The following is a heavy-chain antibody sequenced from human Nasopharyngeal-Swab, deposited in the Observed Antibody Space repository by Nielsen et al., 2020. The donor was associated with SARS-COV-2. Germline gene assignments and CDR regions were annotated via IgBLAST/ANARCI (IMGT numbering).Heavy chain of an antibody. CDR1: GYTFTGYY. CDR3: ARDLVYSYYYYGMDV. Sequence: ASVKVSCKASGYTFTGYYMHWVRQAPGQGLEWMGWLNPNSGGTNYAQKFQGWVTMTRDTSISTAYMELSRLRSDDTAVYYCARDLVYSYYYYGMDVWGQGTTVTVSS. V-gene: IGHV1-2*04. J-gene: IGHJ6*02. CDR2: LNPNSGGT. D-gene: IGHD2-15*01.